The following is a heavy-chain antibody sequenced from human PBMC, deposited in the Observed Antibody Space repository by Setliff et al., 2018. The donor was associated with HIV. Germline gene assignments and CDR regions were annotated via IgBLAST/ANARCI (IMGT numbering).Heavy chain of an antibody. CDR2: STSYNGNT. CDR3: ARKDYGDYYDAFDI. Sequence: ASVKVSCKASGYTFTHYGISWVRQAPGQALEWVGWSTSYNGNTNYAQRFQGRVTMTTDTPTSTAYMELRSLTSDDTAVYYCARKDYGDYYDAFDIWGQGTMVTVSS. CDR1: GYTFTHYG. D-gene: IGHD4-17*01. J-gene: IGHJ3*02. V-gene: IGHV1-18*01.